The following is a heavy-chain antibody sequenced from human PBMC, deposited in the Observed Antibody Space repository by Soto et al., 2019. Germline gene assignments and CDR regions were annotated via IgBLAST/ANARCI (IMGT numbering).Heavy chain of an antibody. CDR3: ARDWSFRGVMDDY. J-gene: IGHJ4*02. CDR1: GFTFSGSW. CDR2: INGDGSST. D-gene: IGHD3-10*01. Sequence: EVQLVESGGGLVQPGGSLRLSFAASGFTFSGSWMPWVRQAPGRGLVWVSRINGDGSSTSYADSVKGRFTISRDNAKNTLYLQMNSLRAEDTAVYYCARDWSFRGVMDDYWGQGTLVTVSS. V-gene: IGHV3-74*01.